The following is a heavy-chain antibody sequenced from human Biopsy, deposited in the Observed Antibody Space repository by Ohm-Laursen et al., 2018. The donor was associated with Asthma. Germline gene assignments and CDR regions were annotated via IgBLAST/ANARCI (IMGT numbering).Heavy chain of an antibody. D-gene: IGHD2-21*01. V-gene: IGHV4-30-2*01. CDR1: GGSINSGGYS. J-gene: IGHJ4*02. Sequence: TLSLTCAVSGGSINSGGYSWTWTRQPPGKVLEWIGYIYHRDTTYYNPSLKSRVTISLDGSKNQFSLKLSSVTAADTAVYYCARGRSGDWLYYFDYWGQGALVTVSS. CDR3: ARGRSGDWLYYFDY. CDR2: IYHRDTT.